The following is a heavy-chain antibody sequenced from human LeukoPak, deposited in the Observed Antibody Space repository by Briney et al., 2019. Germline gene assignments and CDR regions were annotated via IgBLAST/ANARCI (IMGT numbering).Heavy chain of an antibody. V-gene: IGHV4-39*07. J-gene: IGHJ6*03. CDR3: ARGKVVPAAPGYYYMDV. CDR2: ISNGGNT. CDR1: GGSISSGPYY. D-gene: IGHD2-2*01. Sequence: SETLSLTCTVSGGSISSGPYYWGWIRQPPGKGLEWIGSISNGGNTYYNPSVNSRVTISEDTSRNQFSLNLISVTAADTAVYYCARGKVVPAAPGYYYMDVWGKGTTVTVSS.